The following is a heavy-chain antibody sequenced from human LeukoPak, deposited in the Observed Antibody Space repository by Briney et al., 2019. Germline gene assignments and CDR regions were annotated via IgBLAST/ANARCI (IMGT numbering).Heavy chain of an antibody. V-gene: IGHV3-15*01. D-gene: IGHD6-19*01. Sequence: PGGSLRLSCTASGFTFGDYAMSWVRQAPGKGLEWVGRIKSKTDGGTTDYAAPVKGRFTISRDDSKNTLYLQMNSLKTEDTAVYYCTTPGIAVAGPPGYWGQGTLVTVSS. CDR3: TTPGIAVAGPPGY. CDR1: GFTFGDYA. J-gene: IGHJ4*02. CDR2: IKSKTDGGTT.